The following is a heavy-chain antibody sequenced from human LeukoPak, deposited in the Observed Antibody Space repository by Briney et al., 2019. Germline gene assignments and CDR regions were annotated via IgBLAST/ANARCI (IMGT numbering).Heavy chain of an antibody. Sequence: GGSLRLSCAASGFTFSSYEVSWVRQAPGKGLEWVSGIGGSGGSTYYADSVKGRFTISRDNSKNTVYLQMSSLRAEDTAVYYCAKARQWELPSFDYWGQGTLVTVSS. CDR1: GFTFSSYE. CDR3: AKARQWELPSFDY. V-gene: IGHV3-23*01. D-gene: IGHD1-26*01. CDR2: IGGSGGST. J-gene: IGHJ4*02.